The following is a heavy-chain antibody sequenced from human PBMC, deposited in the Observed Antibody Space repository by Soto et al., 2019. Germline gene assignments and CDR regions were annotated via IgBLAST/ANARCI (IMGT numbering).Heavy chain of an antibody. Sequence: GASVKVSCKASGGTFSSYAISWVRQAPGQGLEWMGGIIPIFGTANYAQKFQGRVTITADESASTAYMELSSLRSEDTAVYYCARTEEGYYDILTGPPGGYYGMDVWGQGTTVTVSS. CDR3: ARTEEGYYDILTGPPGGYYGMDV. D-gene: IGHD3-9*01. CDR2: IIPIFGTA. J-gene: IGHJ6*02. V-gene: IGHV1-69*13. CDR1: GGTFSSYA.